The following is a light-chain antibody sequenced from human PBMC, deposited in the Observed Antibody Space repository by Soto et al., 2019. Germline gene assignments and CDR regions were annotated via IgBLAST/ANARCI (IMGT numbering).Light chain of an antibody. CDR3: SSYAGSHNLGFV. J-gene: IGLJ1*01. V-gene: IGLV2-8*01. Sequence: SALTKPPSASGSPGQSVTISCTGTSSDVGDYTYVSWYQQHPGKAPKLMISEVSKRPSGVPDRFSGSKSGNTASLTVSGLQAEDEADYCSSYAGSHNLGFVFGTGTKLTVL. CDR1: SSDVGDYTY. CDR2: EVS.